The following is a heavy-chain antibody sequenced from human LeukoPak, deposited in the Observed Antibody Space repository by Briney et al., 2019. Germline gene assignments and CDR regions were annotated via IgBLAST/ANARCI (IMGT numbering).Heavy chain of an antibody. J-gene: IGHJ4*02. CDR2: TYYRSKWYN. Sequence: SQTLSLTCAISGDSVSSNSAAWNWIRQSPSRGLEWLGRTYYRSKWYNDYAVSVKSRITINPDTSKNQFSLQLNSVTPEDTAVYYCARGSSWYMASQGTFDYWGQGTLVTVSP. CDR3: ARGSSWYMASQGTFDY. D-gene: IGHD6-13*01. CDR1: GDSVSSNSAA. V-gene: IGHV6-1*01.